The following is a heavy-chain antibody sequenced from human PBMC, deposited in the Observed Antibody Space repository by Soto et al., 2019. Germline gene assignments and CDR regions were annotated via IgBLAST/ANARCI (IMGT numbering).Heavy chain of an antibody. V-gene: IGHV4-59*01. D-gene: IGHD2-15*01. CDR1: GGSISSYY. CDR3: ARVSGSGYCSGGSCYSNWFDP. J-gene: IGHJ5*02. Sequence: SETLSLTCTVSGGSISSYYWSWIRQPPGKGLEWIGYIYYSGSTNYNPSLKSRVTISVDTSKNQFSLKLSSVTAADTAVYYCARVSGSGYCSGGSCYSNWFDPWGQGTLVTVSS. CDR2: IYYSGST.